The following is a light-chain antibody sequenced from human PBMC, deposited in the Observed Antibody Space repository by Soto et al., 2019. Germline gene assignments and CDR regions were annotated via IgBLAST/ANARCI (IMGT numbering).Light chain of an antibody. CDR3: AAWDGSLHVYV. V-gene: IGLV1-44*01. CDR1: SSSIGSNS. Sequence: QSVLTQPPSASGTPGQRVTNSCSGSSSSIGSNSVNWYQQLPRTAHKVLIYTNNQRPSGVPDRFSGSKSGTSASLAISGLQSEDEADYYCAAWDGSLHVYVFGPGTKLTVL. CDR2: TNN. J-gene: IGLJ1*01.